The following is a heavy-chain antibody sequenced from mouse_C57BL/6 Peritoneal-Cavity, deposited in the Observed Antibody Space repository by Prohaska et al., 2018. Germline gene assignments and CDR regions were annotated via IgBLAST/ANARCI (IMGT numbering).Heavy chain of an antibody. CDR2: IKSDCSAI. CDR3: MRYGSYWYFDV. CDR1: GLTFSGFW. V-gene: IGHV11-2*01. Sequence: EVQLLETGGGLVQPGGSRGLSCEGSGLTFSGFWMSWVRQTPGKTLELIGVIKSDCSAINYAPSIKDRFTIFRDNDKSTLYLQMSNVRSEETATYFCMRYGSYWYFDVWGTGTTVTVSS. J-gene: IGHJ1*03. D-gene: IGHD1-1*01.